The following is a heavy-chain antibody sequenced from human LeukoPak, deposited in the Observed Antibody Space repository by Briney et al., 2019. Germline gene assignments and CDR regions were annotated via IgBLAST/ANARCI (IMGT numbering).Heavy chain of an antibody. V-gene: IGHV4-39*01. J-gene: IGHJ4*02. CDR1: AASVSTSSHH. D-gene: IGHD5-12*01. CDR3: VRHDGRGGATMGALDS. CDR2: VYYGRTI. Sequence: PSETLSLTCTISAASVSTSSHHWGWIRQSPGKGLERIGSVYYGRTIYYNPSLNSRVTISEVTSKDQFTPQLNSVTAADTAVYYCVRHDGRGGATMGALDSWGQGSLVTVSS.